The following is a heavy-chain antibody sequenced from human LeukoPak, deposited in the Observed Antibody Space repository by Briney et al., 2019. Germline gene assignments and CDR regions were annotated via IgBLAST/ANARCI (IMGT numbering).Heavy chain of an antibody. CDR1: GFTFSSYA. CDR2: ISSNGGST. Sequence: PGGSLRLSCAASGFTFSSYAMHWVRQAPGKGLEYVSAISSNGGSTYYANSVKGRFTISRDNSKNTLYLQMGSLRAEDMAVYYCARDRDIVGADDAFDIWGQGTMVTVSS. CDR3: ARDRDIVGADDAFDI. J-gene: IGHJ3*02. V-gene: IGHV3-64*01. D-gene: IGHD1-26*01.